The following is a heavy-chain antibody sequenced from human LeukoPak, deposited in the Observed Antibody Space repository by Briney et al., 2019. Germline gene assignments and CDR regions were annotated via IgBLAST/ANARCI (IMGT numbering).Heavy chain of an antibody. Sequence: GGSLRLSCAASGFTFSSYEMNWVRQAPGKGLEWVSYISGSSIDIRYSDSVKGRFTISRDNAKNTLYLQMNSLRAGDTAVYYCAGNWRLDYWGQGTLVTVSS. CDR2: ISGSSIDI. V-gene: IGHV3-48*03. CDR1: GFTFSSYE. J-gene: IGHJ4*02. D-gene: IGHD1-1*01. CDR3: AGNWRLDY.